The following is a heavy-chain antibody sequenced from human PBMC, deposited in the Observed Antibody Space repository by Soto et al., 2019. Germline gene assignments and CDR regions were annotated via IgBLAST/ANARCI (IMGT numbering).Heavy chain of an antibody. CDR1: GYTFTGYY. J-gene: IGHJ6*02. Sequence: ASVKVSCKASGYTFTGYYMHWVRQAPGQGLEWMGWINPNSGGTNYAQKFQGWVTMTRDTSISTAYMELSRLRSDDTAVYYCARAEVDILTGYYYGVDVWGQGTTVTVSS. V-gene: IGHV1-2*04. CDR3: ARAEVDILTGYYYGVDV. D-gene: IGHD3-9*01. CDR2: INPNSGGT.